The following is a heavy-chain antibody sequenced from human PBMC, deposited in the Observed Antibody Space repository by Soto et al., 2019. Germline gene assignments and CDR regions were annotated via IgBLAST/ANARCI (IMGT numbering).Heavy chain of an antibody. Sequence: QLQLQESGPGLVKPSETLSLTCSVSGGSLISNNYYWVWIRQPPGKGLEWIGTIYYNGNTYYSPSLKSRVTISVDTSKNQFSLKVTSVIAADAAVYYCAKYTNGLCDPWGQGTLVTVSS. D-gene: IGHD5-18*01. J-gene: IGHJ5*02. V-gene: IGHV4-39*01. CDR1: GGSLISNNYY. CDR3: AKYTNGLCDP. CDR2: IYYNGNT.